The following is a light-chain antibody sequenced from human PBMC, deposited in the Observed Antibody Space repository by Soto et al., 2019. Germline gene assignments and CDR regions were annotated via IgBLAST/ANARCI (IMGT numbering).Light chain of an antibody. Sequence: EIVLTQSPGSLSLSPGERATLSCRASQSVSSSYLAWYQQKPGQAPRLLIYGASSRAKGTPDRFSGRGSGTGFTLTISRLEPEDFAVYYCQQYGSSPSWTFGQGTKVEIK. J-gene: IGKJ1*01. CDR1: QSVSSSY. V-gene: IGKV3-20*01. CDR3: QQYGSSPSWT. CDR2: GAS.